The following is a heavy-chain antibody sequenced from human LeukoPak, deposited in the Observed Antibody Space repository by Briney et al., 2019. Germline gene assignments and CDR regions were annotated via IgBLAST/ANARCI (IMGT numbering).Heavy chain of an antibody. Sequence: PGRSLRLSCTASGFPFGDYTMSWGRQAPGKGLEWVGFIRSKVSGGTTEYAASVKGRFTISRDDSKNIAYLQMNSLETDDTAVYYCSKGGHFDHWGQGTLVTVSS. J-gene: IGHJ4*02. CDR2: IRSKVSGGTT. V-gene: IGHV3-49*04. D-gene: IGHD2-15*01. CDR3: SKGGHFDH. CDR1: GFPFGDYT.